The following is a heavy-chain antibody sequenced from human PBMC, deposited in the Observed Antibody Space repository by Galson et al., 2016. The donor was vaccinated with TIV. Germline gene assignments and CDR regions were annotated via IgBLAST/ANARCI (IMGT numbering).Heavy chain of an antibody. V-gene: IGHV3-9*01. CDR3: AKDLKSYESMDYYFYSGMDV. D-gene: IGHD2/OR15-2a*01. CDR1: GFTFDDYP. Sequence: SLRLSCAASGFTFDDYPMHWVRQAPGKGLEWVSAINWHGNSVVYADSVKGRFTISRDNGRHSLYLQMDNLRGEDTALYYCAKDLKSYESMDYYFYSGMDVWGQGTTVIVSS. J-gene: IGHJ6*02. CDR2: INWHGNSV.